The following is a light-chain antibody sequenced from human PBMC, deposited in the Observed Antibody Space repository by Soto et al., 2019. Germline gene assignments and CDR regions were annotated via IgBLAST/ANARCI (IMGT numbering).Light chain of an antibody. V-gene: IGKV2-30*01. J-gene: IGKJ1*01. Sequence: VVSTQSRLSLPVTHGQLASISCSSSHSLVYSYGNTYLNWXHQRPGQSLRLLICQVSRRDSGSPDRFSGSRSGTHFTLKISRVEADDGEIYYCMEGTHWHGTFGQGTKVDIK. CDR2: QVS. CDR1: HSLVYSYGNTY. CDR3: MEGTHWHGT.